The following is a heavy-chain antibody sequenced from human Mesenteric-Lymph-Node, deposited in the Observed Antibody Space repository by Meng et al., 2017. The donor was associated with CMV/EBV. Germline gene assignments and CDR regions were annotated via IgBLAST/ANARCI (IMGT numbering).Heavy chain of an antibody. CDR2: INPSTSDK. Sequence: NGYYINWMRQAPGQGLEWMGRINPSTSDKDYEPEFQNRVTMTSDTSISTAYMELSRLTSDDTAVYYCARGRTMVRGVLIVILGYWGQGTLVTVSS. V-gene: IGHV1-2*06. CDR1: NGYY. D-gene: IGHD3-10*01. J-gene: IGHJ4*02. CDR3: ARGRTMVRGVLIVILGY.